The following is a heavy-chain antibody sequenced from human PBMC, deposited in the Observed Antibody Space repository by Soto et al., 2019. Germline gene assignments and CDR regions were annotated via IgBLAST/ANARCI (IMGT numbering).Heavy chain of an antibody. V-gene: IGHV4-34*01. CDR1: GGSFSGYY. CDR2: INHSGST. CDR3: ARPPRYGSGSLTWFDY. J-gene: IGHJ4*02. Sequence: SETLSLTCAVYGGSFSGYYWSWIRQPPGKGLEWIGEINHSGSTNYNPSLKSRVTISVDTSKNQFSLKLSSVTAADTAVYYCARPPRYGSGSLTWFDYWGQGTLVTVSS. D-gene: IGHD3-10*01.